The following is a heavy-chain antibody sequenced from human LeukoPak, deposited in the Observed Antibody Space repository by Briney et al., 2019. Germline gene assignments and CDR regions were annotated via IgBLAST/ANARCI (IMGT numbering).Heavy chain of an antibody. J-gene: IGHJ4*02. V-gene: IGHV3-48*03. D-gene: IGHD3-3*01. CDR2: ISSSGSTI. Sequence: GGSLRRSCAASGFTFSSYEMNWVRQAPGKGLEWVAYISSSGSTIYYADSVKGRFTISRDNAKNSLYLQMNSLRAEDTAVYYCARGGIFGARIFDYWGQGTLVTVSS. CDR1: GFTFSSYE. CDR3: ARGGIFGARIFDY.